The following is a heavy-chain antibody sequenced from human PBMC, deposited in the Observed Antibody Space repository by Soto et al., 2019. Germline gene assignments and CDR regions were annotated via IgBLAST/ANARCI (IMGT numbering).Heavy chain of an antibody. Sequence: GGSLRLSCAASGFTFSSAWMSWVRQAPGKGLEWVGRIKSKTDGGTTDYAAAVQGRFTLSRDDSQDTLYLQMTSLRTEDTAVYYCTLLSDDYDFWSGYHNDAFDIWGQGTMVTVSS. J-gene: IGHJ3*02. D-gene: IGHD3-3*01. CDR3: TLLSDDYDFWSGYHNDAFDI. V-gene: IGHV3-15*01. CDR2: IKSKTDGGTT. CDR1: GFTFSSAW.